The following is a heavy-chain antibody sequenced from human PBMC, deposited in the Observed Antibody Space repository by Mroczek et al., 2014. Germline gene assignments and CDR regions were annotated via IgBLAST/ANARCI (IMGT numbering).Heavy chain of an antibody. J-gene: IGHJ4*02. CDR1: GGSISSYY. CDR2: IYYSGST. D-gene: IGHD3-10*01. V-gene: IGHV4-59*01. Sequence: QVQLQQWGPGLVKPSETLSLTCTVSGGSISSYYWSWIRQPPGKGLEWIGYIYYSGSTNYNPSLKSRVTISVDTSKNQFSLKLSSVTAADTAVYYCAVTMVRGVPLFDYVGPGNPGHRLL. CDR3: AVTMVRGVPLFDY.